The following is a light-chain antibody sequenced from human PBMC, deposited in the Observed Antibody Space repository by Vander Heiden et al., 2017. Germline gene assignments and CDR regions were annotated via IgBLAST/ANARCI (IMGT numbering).Light chain of an antibody. CDR2: GAS. Sequence: EFVLTQSPGTLSLSPGERATLSCRACQTIGSSSLAWYQQKPGEAPRLLIYGASRRATGIPDRFSVSGSGTDFTLSIRSLEPEDFAVYYCQHYGSSRRTFGQGTKLQIK. J-gene: IGKJ2*01. V-gene: IGKV3-20*01. CDR3: QHYGSSRRT. CDR1: QTIGSSS.